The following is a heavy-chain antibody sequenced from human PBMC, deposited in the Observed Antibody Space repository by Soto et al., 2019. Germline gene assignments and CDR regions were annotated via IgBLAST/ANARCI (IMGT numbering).Heavy chain of an antibody. CDR1: GFTFRSYV. Sequence: QVQLVESGGGVVQPGTSLRLSCVGSGFTFRSYVIHWVRQAPGKGLEWVALTSYDGSNNFYGDSVKGRFTISRDNSRNTVALQMDSRILEDTAAYYCARGGSTGGLDVWGQGTLVSVSS. CDR3: ARGGSTGGLDV. V-gene: IGHV3-33*05. J-gene: IGHJ4*02. CDR2: TSYDGSNN. D-gene: IGHD3-16*01.